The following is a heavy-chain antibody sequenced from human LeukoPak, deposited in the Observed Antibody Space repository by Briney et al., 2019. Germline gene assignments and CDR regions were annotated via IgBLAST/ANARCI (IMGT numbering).Heavy chain of an antibody. CDR1: GGSISSSSYY. D-gene: IGHD3-22*01. CDR2: IYYSGST. Sequence: SETLSLTCTVSGGSISSSSYYWGWIRQPPGKGLEWIGSIYYSGSTYYNPSLKSRVTISVDTSKNQFSLKLSSVTAADTAVYYCARAVVIEDYWGQGTLVTVSS. V-gene: IGHV4-39*01. J-gene: IGHJ4*02. CDR3: ARAVVIEDY.